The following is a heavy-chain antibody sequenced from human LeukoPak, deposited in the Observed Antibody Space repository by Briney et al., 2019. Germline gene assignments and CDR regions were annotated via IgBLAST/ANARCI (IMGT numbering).Heavy chain of an antibody. J-gene: IGHJ4*02. D-gene: IGHD4-23*01. Sequence: GASVKVSCKASGYTFTSYYMHWVRQAPGQGLEWMGIINPSGGSTSYAQKFQGRVTMTRDTSTSTVYMELSSLRSEDTAVYYCARASPVTRGRASFDYWGQGTLVTVSP. CDR3: ARASPVTRGRASFDY. CDR2: INPSGGST. CDR1: GYTFTSYY. V-gene: IGHV1-46*01.